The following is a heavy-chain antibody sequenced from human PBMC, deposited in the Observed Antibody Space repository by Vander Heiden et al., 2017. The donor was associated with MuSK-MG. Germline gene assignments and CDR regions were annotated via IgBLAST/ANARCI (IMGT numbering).Heavy chain of an antibody. D-gene: IGHD2-15*01. Sequence: QVQLLQSGAEVKKPGASVKVSCKASGYTFTSYGISWVRQAPGQGLEWMGWISAYNGNTNYAQKLQGRVTMTTDTSTSTAYMELRSLRSDDTAVYYCARERREVVGAILGYYYYGMDVWGQGTTVTVSS. CDR1: GYTFTSYG. CDR3: ARERREVVGAILGYYYYGMDV. CDR2: ISAYNGNT. J-gene: IGHJ6*02. V-gene: IGHV1-18*01.